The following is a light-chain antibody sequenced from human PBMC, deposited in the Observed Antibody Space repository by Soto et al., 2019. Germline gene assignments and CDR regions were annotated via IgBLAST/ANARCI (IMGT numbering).Light chain of an antibody. CDR1: QSINIY. V-gene: IGKV1-39*01. J-gene: IGKJ2*01. CDR2: GAS. CDR3: QQSYRSPYT. Sequence: IQMTQSPSSLSASVGDRVTVTCRASQSINIYLNWYQQKPGKAPTLLIYGASSLQSGVPSRFSGGGSRTDFTLTISILQPEDFATYYCQQSYRSPYTFGQGTKLEIK.